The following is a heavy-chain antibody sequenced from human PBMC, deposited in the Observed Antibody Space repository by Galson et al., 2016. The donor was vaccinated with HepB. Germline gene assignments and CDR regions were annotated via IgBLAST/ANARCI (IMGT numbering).Heavy chain of an antibody. Sequence: SLRLSCATSGFTFTSYTMSWVRQAPGKGLEWVSTISGSGLNTYYADSVKGRFTISRDISQNTPSLQINSLRPEDTAIYYCAKMREMATTKRAFDYWGQGTLVTVSP. CDR1: GFTFTSYT. D-gene: IGHD5-24*01. V-gene: IGHV3-23*01. CDR3: AKMREMATTKRAFDY. J-gene: IGHJ4*02. CDR2: ISGSGLNT.